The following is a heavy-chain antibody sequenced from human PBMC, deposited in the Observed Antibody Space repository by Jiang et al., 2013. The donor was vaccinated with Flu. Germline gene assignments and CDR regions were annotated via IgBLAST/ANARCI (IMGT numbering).Heavy chain of an antibody. CDR3: AREVLTSPVLRYFDWLLSEGEDAFDI. V-gene: IGHV3-11*01. CDR1: GFTFSDYY. CDR2: ISSSGSTI. J-gene: IGHJ3*02. Sequence: GLVKPGGSLRLSCAASGFTFSDYYMSWIRQAPGKGLEWVSYISSSGSTIYYADSVKGRFTISRDNAKNSLYLQMNSLRAEDTAVYYCAREVLTSPVLRYFDWLLSEGEDAFDIWGQGTMATVSS. D-gene: IGHD3-9*01.